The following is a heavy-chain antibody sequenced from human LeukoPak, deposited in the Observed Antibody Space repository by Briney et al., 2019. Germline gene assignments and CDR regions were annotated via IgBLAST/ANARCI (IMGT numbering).Heavy chain of an antibody. CDR3: AKGYRRVEMAGRVIDY. CDR1: GFNFKDA. D-gene: IGHD3-3*01. J-gene: IGHJ4*02. CDR2: ISGSGGST. Sequence: PGGSLRLSCATSGFNFKDAWLSWVRQAPGKGLEWVSAISGSGGSTYYADSVKGRFTISRDNSKNTLYLQMNSLRAEDTAVYYCAKGYRRVEMAGRVIDYWGQGTLVTVSS. V-gene: IGHV3-23*01.